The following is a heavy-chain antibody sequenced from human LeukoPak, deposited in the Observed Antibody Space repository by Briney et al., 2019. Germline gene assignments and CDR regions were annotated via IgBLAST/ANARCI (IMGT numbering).Heavy chain of an antibody. J-gene: IGHJ4*02. Sequence: GASVKVSCKASGYTFTNYGISWERQAPGQGLEWMGRISAYNGNTDYAQKLQGRVTMTTDTSTTTAYMELRSLRSDDTAVYYCARDVGYCSSTSCSRGDYWGQGTLVTVSS. CDR3: ARDVGYCSSTSCSRGDY. CDR2: ISAYNGNT. D-gene: IGHD2-2*01. CDR1: GYTFTNYG. V-gene: IGHV1-18*01.